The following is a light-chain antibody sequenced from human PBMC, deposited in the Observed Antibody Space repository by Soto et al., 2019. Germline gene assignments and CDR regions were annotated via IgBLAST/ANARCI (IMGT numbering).Light chain of an antibody. CDR3: QSYDSGLSGCV. CDR1: SSNIGAGYD. J-gene: IGLJ1*01. V-gene: IGLV1-40*01. CDR2: GNS. Sequence: QTVVTQPPSVSGAPGQRVTISCTGSSSNIGAGYDVHWYQQLPGTAPKLLIYGNSNRPSGVPDRFSGSKSGTSASLAITGLQAEDEADYYCQSYDSGLSGCVFGTGTKLTVL.